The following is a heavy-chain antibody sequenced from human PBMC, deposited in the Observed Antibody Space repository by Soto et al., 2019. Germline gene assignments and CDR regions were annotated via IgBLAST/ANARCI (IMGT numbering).Heavy chain of an antibody. Sequence: TLSLAGGVSVSSFTSGGYSWSWLRPPQGQALEWIAYVYYGGTASYNPSLKSRVTISVDTSKNQFSLKLSSVTAADTAVYYCARALKTNSNNDFYDYWGQGTLVTVSS. J-gene: IGHJ4*02. V-gene: IGHV4-30-2*01. CDR3: ARALKTNSNNDFYDY. CDR1: VSSFTSGGYS. CDR2: VYYGGTA. D-gene: IGHD6-13*01.